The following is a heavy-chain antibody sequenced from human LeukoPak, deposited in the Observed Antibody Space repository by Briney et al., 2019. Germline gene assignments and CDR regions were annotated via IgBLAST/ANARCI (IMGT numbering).Heavy chain of an antibody. CDR1: GGTFSSYV. CDR2: IIPIFGTA. Sequence: GASVKVSCKASGGTFSSYVISWVRQAPGQGLEWMGGIIPIFGTANYAQKFQGRVTITADESMSTAYMELSSLRSEDTAVYYCAQFYYDSSGSAYWGQGTLVTVSS. D-gene: IGHD3-22*01. V-gene: IGHV1-69*13. CDR3: AQFYYDSSGSAY. J-gene: IGHJ4*02.